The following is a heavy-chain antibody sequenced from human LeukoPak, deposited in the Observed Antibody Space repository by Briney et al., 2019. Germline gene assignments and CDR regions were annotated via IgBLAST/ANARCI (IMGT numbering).Heavy chain of an antibody. J-gene: IGHJ6*02. CDR1: GYTFTSYA. V-gene: IGHV1-3*01. D-gene: IGHD6-19*01. CDR2: INAGNGNT. Sequence: ASVKVSCKASGYTFTSYAMHWVRQAPGQRLEWMGWINAGNGNTKYSQKFQGRVTITRETSASTAYMGLSSLRSEDTAVYYCARPKTSGWYIIDYYGMDVWGQGTTVTVSS. CDR3: ARPKTSGWYIIDYYGMDV.